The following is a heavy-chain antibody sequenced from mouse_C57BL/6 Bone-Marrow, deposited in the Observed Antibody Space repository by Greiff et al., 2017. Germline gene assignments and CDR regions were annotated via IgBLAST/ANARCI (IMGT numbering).Heavy chain of an antibody. CDR2: IDPENGDT. V-gene: IGHV14-4*01. D-gene: IGHD2-3*01. CDR1: GFNIKDDY. CDR3: TEGIDGYTWFAY. Sequence: VQLQQSGAELVRPGASVKLSCTASGFNIKDDYMHWVKQRPEQGLEWIGWIDPENGDTEYASKFQGKATITADTSSNTAYLQLSSLTSEDTAVDYGTEGIDGYTWFAYWGQGTLVTVSA. J-gene: IGHJ3*01.